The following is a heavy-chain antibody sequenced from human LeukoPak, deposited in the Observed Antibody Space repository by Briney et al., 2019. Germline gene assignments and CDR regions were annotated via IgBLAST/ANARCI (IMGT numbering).Heavy chain of an antibody. D-gene: IGHD3-10*01. CDR1: GFTFSSYA. J-gene: IGHJ4*02. CDR2: ISGSGGST. Sequence: PGGSLRLSCAASGFTFSSYAMSWVRQAPGKGLEWVSTISGSGGSTYYADSVKGRFTLSRDNSKNTLYLQMNSLRAEDTAVYYCARDGDTLIWFGELFGYFDYWGQGTLVTVSS. V-gene: IGHV3-23*01. CDR3: ARDGDTLIWFGELFGYFDY.